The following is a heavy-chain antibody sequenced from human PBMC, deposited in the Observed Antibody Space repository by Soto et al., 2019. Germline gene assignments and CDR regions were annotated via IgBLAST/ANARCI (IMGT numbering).Heavy chain of an antibody. J-gene: IGHJ4*02. CDR3: VRGRWCERSSTSCYGTFDY. Sequence: SETLSLTCAVYGGSFSGYYWSWIRQPPGKGLEWIGEINHSGSTNYNPSLKSRVTISVDTSKNQFSLKLTSVTAADTAVYFCVRGRWCERSSTSCYGTFDYWGQGPLVTVSS. CDR2: INHSGST. V-gene: IGHV4-34*01. D-gene: IGHD2-2*01. CDR1: GGSFSGYY.